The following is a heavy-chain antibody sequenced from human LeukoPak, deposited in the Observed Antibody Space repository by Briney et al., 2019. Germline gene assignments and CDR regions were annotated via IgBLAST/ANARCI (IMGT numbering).Heavy chain of an antibody. D-gene: IGHD5-18*01. CDR1: GFTFSSYA. CDR2: ISYDGSNK. CDR3: ARGPERDSYGYYFDY. J-gene: IGHJ4*02. Sequence: PGRSLRLSCAASGFTFSSYAMHWVRQAPGKGLEWVAVISYDGSNKYYADSVKGRFTISRDNSKNTLYLQMNSLRAEDTAVYYCARGPERDSYGYYFDYWGQGTLVTVPS. V-gene: IGHV3-30*01.